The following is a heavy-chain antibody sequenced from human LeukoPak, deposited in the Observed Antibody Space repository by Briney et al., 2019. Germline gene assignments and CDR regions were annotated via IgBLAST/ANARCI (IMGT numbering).Heavy chain of an antibody. J-gene: IGHJ3*02. D-gene: IGHD1-26*01. CDR3: ARPIRGSYVEDAFDM. Sequence: ASVKVSCKTSGYTFSDYYLHWMRQAPGQGLEWMGWINPSSGGTKYVQKFQGRVTMTRDTSISTGYMELSRLRSDDTAVYYCARPIRGSYVEDAFDMWGQGTMVTVSA. CDR1: GYTFSDYY. CDR2: INPSSGGT. V-gene: IGHV1-2*02.